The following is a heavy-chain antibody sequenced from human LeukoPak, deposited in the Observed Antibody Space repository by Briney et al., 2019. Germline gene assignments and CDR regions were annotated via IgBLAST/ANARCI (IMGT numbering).Heavy chain of an antibody. V-gene: IGHV1-18*01. CDR3: ARGSGYCSSTSCYPFDY. CDR1: GYTFTSYG. D-gene: IGHD2-2*01. Sequence: GASVKVSCKASGYTFTSYGISWVRQAPGQGLEWMGWISAYNGNTNYAQKLQGRVTMTADTSTSTAYMELRSLRSDDTAVYYCARGSGYCSSTSCYPFDYWGQGTLVTVSS. J-gene: IGHJ4*02. CDR2: ISAYNGNT.